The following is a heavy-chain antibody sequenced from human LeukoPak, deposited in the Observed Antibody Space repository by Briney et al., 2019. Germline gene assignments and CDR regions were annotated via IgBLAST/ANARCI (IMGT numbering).Heavy chain of an antibody. CDR1: GFTFSSYS. V-gene: IGHV3-21*04. Sequence: PGGSLRLSCAASGFTFSSYSMNWVRQAPGKGLEWVSSISSNSRYTYYADSVKGRFTISRDNAKSSLYLQMNSLRAEDTAVYYCAKDAAANVDYPYYFDYWGQGALVTVSS. CDR3: AKDAAANVDYPYYFDY. D-gene: IGHD4-11*01. J-gene: IGHJ4*02. CDR2: ISSNSRYT.